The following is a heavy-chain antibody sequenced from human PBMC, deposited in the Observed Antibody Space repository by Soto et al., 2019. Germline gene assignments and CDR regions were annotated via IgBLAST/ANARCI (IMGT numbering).Heavy chain of an antibody. V-gene: IGHV4-4*02. CDR2: IYHSGST. Sequence: SETLSLTCAVSGGSISSSNWWSWVRQPPGKGLEWIGEIYHSGSTNYNPSLKSRVTISVDKSKNQFSLKLSSVTAADTAVYYCARGRWEIFGVVMYYYYGMDVWGQGTTVTVS. J-gene: IGHJ6*02. CDR1: GGSISSSNW. D-gene: IGHD3-3*01. CDR3: ARGRWEIFGVVMYYYYGMDV.